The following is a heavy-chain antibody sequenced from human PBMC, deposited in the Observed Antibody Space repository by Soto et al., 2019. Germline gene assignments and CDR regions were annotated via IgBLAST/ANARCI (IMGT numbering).Heavy chain of an antibody. CDR1: GGTFSSYA. CDR3: PRGNHRWLQLWYFDL. D-gene: IGHD5-12*01. Sequence: QVQLVQSGAEVKKPGSSVKVSCKASGGTFSSYAISWVRQAPGQGLEWMGGIIPIFGTVNYAQKFQGRVTITADESTSTAYMELSSLRSEDTAVYYCPRGNHRWLQLWYFDLWGRGTLVTVSS. J-gene: IGHJ2*01. CDR2: IIPIFGTV. V-gene: IGHV1-69*12.